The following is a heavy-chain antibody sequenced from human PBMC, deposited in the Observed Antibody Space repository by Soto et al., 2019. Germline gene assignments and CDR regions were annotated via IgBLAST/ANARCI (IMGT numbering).Heavy chain of an antibody. J-gene: IGHJ6*02. D-gene: IGHD2-8*02. CDR3: ANLRVTGRYGMDV. V-gene: IGHV1-2*02. CDR2: INPNSGGT. Sequence: ASVKVSCKASGYTFTGYYMHWVRQAPGQGLEWMGWINPNSGGTNYAQKFQGRVTMTRDTSISTAYMELSRLRSGDTAVYYCANLRVTGRYGMDVWGQGTTVTVSS. CDR1: GYTFTGYY.